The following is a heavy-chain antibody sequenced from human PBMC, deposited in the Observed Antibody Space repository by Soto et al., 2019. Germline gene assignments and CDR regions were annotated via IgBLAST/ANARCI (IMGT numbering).Heavy chain of an antibody. CDR3: TRAGRFPRSWFDP. CDR2: VNHSGEA. D-gene: IGHD3-10*01. J-gene: IGHJ5*02. V-gene: IGHV4-34*01. CDR1: GGSFRNYY. Sequence: PSETLSLTCGVYGGSFRNYYWLWVRQTPGKGLEWIGEVNHSGEATYNPSLQSRVTISLDTSNNHFSLKMTSLTAADTALYSCTRAGRFPRSWFDPWGQGTQVTVSS.